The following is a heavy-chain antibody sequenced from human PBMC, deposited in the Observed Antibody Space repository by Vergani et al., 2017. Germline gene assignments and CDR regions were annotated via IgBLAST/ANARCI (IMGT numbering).Heavy chain of an antibody. J-gene: IGHJ4*02. CDR2: IYDSGST. CDR1: GGSISSDGYY. CDR3: ARDIGSSFDY. D-gene: IGHD2-15*01. Sequence: QVQLQESGPGLVKPSQTLSLTCTVSGGSISSDGYYWSWIRQHPGRGLEWIGYIYDSGSTYYNPSLKSRVTISVDTSKNQFSLKLSSVTAADTAVYYCARDIGSSFDYWGQGTLVTVSS. V-gene: IGHV4-31*03.